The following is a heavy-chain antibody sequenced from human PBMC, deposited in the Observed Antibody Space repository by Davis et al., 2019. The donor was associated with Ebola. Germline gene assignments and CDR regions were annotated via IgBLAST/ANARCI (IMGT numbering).Heavy chain of an antibody. V-gene: IGHV1-69*13. Sequence: SVKVSCKASGDTFNNYSIRWVRQAPGQGLEWMGAIIPVYGRTNYAQEFQGRVTITADESTSTAYMELNSVRPEDTAVYYCARNGDYDPWFDPWGQGTLVTVSS. CDR1: GDTFNNYS. CDR2: IIPVYGRT. J-gene: IGHJ5*02. D-gene: IGHD4-17*01. CDR3: ARNGDYDPWFDP.